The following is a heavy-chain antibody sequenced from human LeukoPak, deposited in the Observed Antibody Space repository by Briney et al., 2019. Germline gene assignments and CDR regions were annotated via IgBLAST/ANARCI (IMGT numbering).Heavy chain of an antibody. J-gene: IGHJ5*02. CDR2: MYSEGSST. D-gene: IGHD2-2*01. Sequence: GGSLRLSCAASGFTFSSYCMHWVRQAPGKGLVWVSRMYSEGSSTSYTDSVKGRFTISRNNAKNTLYLQINSLRREHATVYYCARDRGYCSSTSCHHRDGNSFDTWGQGTLVTVSS. V-gene: IGHV3-74*01. CDR3: ARDRGYCSSTSCHHRDGNSFDT. CDR1: GFTFSSYC.